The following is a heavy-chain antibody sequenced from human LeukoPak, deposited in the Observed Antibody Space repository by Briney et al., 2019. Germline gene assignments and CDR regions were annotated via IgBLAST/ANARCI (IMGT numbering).Heavy chain of an antibody. CDR2: IYYSGST. Sequence: PSETLSLTCAVSGGSISSYYWSWIRQPPGKGLEWIGYIYYSGSTNYNPSLKSRVTISVDTPKNQFSLKLSSVTAADTAVYYCARVDTAMVLQNWGQGTLVTVSS. V-gene: IGHV4-59*01. J-gene: IGHJ1*01. CDR1: GGSISSYY. D-gene: IGHD5-18*01. CDR3: ARVDTAMVLQN.